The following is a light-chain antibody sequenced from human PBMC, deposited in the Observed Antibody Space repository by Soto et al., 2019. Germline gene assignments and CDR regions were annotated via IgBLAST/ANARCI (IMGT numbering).Light chain of an antibody. CDR1: SSDVGGYDY. J-gene: IGLJ2*01. V-gene: IGLV2-11*01. CDR2: DVS. Sequence: QSVLTQPRSVSGSPGQSVTISCTGTSSDVGGYDYVSWYQQHPGKAPKLIIYDVSKRPSGVPDRFSGSKSGNTASLTISGLQAEDEAEYYCCSYAGNYTLLFGGGTKLTVL. CDR3: CSYAGNYTLL.